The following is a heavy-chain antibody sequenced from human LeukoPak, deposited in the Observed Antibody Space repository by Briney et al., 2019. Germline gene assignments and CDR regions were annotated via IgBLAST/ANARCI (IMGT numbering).Heavy chain of an antibody. J-gene: IGHJ4*02. CDR1: GFRFSTYD. CDR3: TRDLSAGLPGGFDS. CDR2: ISRNRNYI. D-gene: IGHD3-10*01. Sequence: GGSLRLSCAASGFRFSTYDTHWVRQAPGKGLEWVSTISRNRNYIYYAGSVKGRFAISRDDARNSLFLHMNSLRAEDSAVYFCTRDLSAGLPGGFDSWGQGTLVSVSS. V-gene: IGHV3-21*06.